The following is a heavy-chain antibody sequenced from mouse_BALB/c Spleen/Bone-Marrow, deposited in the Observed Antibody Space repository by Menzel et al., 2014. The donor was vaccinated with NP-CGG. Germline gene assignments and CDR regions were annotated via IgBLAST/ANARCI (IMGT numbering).Heavy chain of an antibody. CDR1: GFSLTSYG. Sequence: QVQLQQSGPGLVAPSQSLSITCTVSGFSLTSYGVHWVRQPPGKGLEWLGVIXAGGSTNYNSALMSRLSISKDNSKSXVFLKMNSLQTDDTAMYYCASMITTAWFAYWGQGTLVTVSA. J-gene: IGHJ3*01. CDR2: IXAGGST. D-gene: IGHD2-4*01. CDR3: ASMITTAWFAY. V-gene: IGHV2-9*02.